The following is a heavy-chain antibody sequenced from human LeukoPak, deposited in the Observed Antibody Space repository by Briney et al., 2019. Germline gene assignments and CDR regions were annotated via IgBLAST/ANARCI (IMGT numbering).Heavy chain of an antibody. CDR2: ITPVFGTA. Sequence: SVKVSCKASGGTFISYAISWVRRAPGQGLEWMGGITPVFGTANYAQKLQGRVTMTTDTSTSTAYMELRSLRSDDTAVYYCARDRTVYGSGSYTLGYWGQGTLVTVSS. CDR3: ARDRTVYGSGSYTLGY. CDR1: GGTFISYA. J-gene: IGHJ4*02. V-gene: IGHV1-69*05. D-gene: IGHD3-10*01.